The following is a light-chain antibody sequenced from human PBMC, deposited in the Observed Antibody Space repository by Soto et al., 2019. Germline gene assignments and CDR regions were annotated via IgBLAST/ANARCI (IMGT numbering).Light chain of an antibody. CDR2: DAS. V-gene: IGKV1-5*01. J-gene: IGKJ1*01. CDR3: QQYFSGSWT. CDR1: ENISGR. Sequence: DIQMTQSPPTLSASVGDRVTMTCRASENISGRLAWYQQKPGKAPKVLIHDASNLQSGVPSRFSGSGFGTEFTLTVSGLQPDDVATYYCQQYFSGSWTFGQGTKVEVK.